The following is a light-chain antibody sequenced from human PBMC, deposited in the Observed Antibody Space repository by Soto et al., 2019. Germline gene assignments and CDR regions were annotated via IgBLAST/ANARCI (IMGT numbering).Light chain of an antibody. CDR2: DAS. Sequence: IQMTQSPSTLSASVGDRVTITCRASQSISSWLAWYQQKPGKAPKLLIYDASSLESGVPSRFSGSGSGTEFTLTISSLQPDDFATYYCHQYNSYWTFGQGTKADNK. J-gene: IGKJ1*01. V-gene: IGKV1-5*01. CDR3: HQYNSYWT. CDR1: QSISSW.